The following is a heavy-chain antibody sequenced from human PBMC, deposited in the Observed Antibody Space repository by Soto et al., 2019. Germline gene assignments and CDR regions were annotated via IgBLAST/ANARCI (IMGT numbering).Heavy chain of an antibody. CDR1: EFTFGAYA. J-gene: IGHJ6*02. V-gene: IGHV3-23*01. CDR3: VKDWSGDSCPCMDV. Sequence: GGSLRLSCAASEFTFGAYAMTWVRQAPGKGLEWVASITGTGGSTYYADSVKGRLTISRDNSENTVHLQMNGLRAEDTAIYYCVKDWSGDSCPCMDVWGQGTTVTVSS. CDR2: ITGTGGST. D-gene: IGHD3-3*01.